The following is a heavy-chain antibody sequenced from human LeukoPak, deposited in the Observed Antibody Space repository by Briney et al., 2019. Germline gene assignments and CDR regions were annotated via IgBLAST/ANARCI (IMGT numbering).Heavy chain of an antibody. D-gene: IGHD3-9*01. CDR2: INPSGGST. J-gene: IGHJ6*02. CDR3: ASAGRDILTGTYGMDV. CDR1: GYTFTSYY. V-gene: IGHV1-46*01. Sequence: ASVKVSCKASGYTFTSYYMHWVRQAPGQGLEWMGIINPSGGSTSYAQKFQGRVTMTRDTSTSTVYMELSSLRSEDTAVYYCASAGRDILTGTYGMDVWGQGTTVTVSS.